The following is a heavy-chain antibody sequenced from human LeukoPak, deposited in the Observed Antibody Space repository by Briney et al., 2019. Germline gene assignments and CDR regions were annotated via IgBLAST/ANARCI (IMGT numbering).Heavy chain of an antibody. CDR2: IYTSGST. D-gene: IGHD3-10*01. CDR3: AREALYGLGSYYPNWFDP. Sequence: SETLSLTCTVSGGSISSGSYYWSWIRQPAGKGLEWIGRIYTSGSTNYNPSLKSRVTISVDTSKNQFSLKLSSVTAADTAVYYCAREALYGLGSYYPNWFDPWGQGTLVTVSS. V-gene: IGHV4-61*02. CDR1: GGSISSGSYY. J-gene: IGHJ5*02.